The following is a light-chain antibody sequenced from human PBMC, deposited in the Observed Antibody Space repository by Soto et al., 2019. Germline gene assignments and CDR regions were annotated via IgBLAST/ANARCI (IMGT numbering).Light chain of an antibody. V-gene: IGLV2-14*01. CDR1: SSDVGGYNY. J-gene: IGLJ1*01. CDR3: SSYTSSSTLDV. Sequence: QSVQSHPASVSGSPGHSITISCTGTSSDVGGYNYVSWYQQHPGKAPKLMIYEVSNRPSGVSNRFSGSKSGNTASLTISGLQAEDEADYYCSSYTSSSTLDVFGTGTKVTVL. CDR2: EVS.